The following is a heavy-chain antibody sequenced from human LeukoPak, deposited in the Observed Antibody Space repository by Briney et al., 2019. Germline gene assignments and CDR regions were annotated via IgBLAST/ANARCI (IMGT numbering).Heavy chain of an antibody. V-gene: IGHV1-69*13. CDR3: ARAYYDSSSYYPFDY. CDR1: GGTFSSYA. J-gene: IGHJ4*02. CDR2: IIPIFGTA. Sequence: ASVKVSCKASGGTFSSYAISWVRQAPGQGLEWMGGIIPIFGTANYAQKFQGRVTITADESTSTAYMELSSLRSEDTAVYYCARAYYDSSSYYPFDYWGQGTLVTVSS. D-gene: IGHD3-22*01.